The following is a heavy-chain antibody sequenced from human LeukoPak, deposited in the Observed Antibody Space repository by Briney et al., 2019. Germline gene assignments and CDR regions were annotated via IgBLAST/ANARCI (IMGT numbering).Heavy chain of an antibody. J-gene: IGHJ6*03. CDR1: GYSISSGYY. CDR3: ARHVDYYYYMDV. CDR2: IYYSGST. V-gene: IGHV4-38-2*02. Sequence: SETLSLTCTVSGYSISSGYYWGWIRQPPGKGLEWIGSIYYSGSTYYNPSLKSRVTISVDTSKNQFSLKLSSVTAADTAVYYCARHVDYYYYMDVWGKGTTVTISS.